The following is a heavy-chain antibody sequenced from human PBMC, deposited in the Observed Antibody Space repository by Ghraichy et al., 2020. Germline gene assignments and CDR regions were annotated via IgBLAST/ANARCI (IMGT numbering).Heavy chain of an antibody. CDR2: IYYSGIT. Sequence: SETLSLTCTVSGGSISSSDYYWSWIRQPPGKGLEWIGYIYYSGITYYNPSLKSRVTISVDTSKNQFSLKLGSVTAADTAVYYCGRDPARAGPRNWFDPWGQGPMVTVS. V-gene: IGHV4-30-4*08. CDR1: GGSISSSDYY. CDR3: GRDPARAGPRNWFDP. J-gene: IGHJ5*02.